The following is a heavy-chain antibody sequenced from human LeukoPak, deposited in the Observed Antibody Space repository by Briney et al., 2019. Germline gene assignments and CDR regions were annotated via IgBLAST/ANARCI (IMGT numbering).Heavy chain of an antibody. CDR3: ARLRGYSYGAIDY. Sequence: PSETLSLTCIVSGGSISSSGSYWGWLRQPPGQGLEWIGSIYYTGSTYYNPSLKSRVTISVDTSKNQFSLKLTSVTAADTAVYYCARLRGYSYGAIDYWGQGTLVTVSS. V-gene: IGHV4-39*01. CDR2: IYYTGST. CDR1: GGSISSSGSY. D-gene: IGHD5-18*01. J-gene: IGHJ4*02.